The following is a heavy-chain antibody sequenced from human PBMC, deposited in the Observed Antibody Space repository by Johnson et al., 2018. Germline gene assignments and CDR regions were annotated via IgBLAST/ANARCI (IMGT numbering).Heavy chain of an antibody. D-gene: IGHD5-24*01. CDR2: ISSSSSYI. V-gene: IGHV3-21*01. J-gene: IGHJ3*02. CDR3: ARVGGWLQSGDAFDI. Sequence: EVQLVESGGGLVKPGGSLRLSCAASGFTFSSYSMNWVRQAPGKGLEWVSSISSSSSYIYYADSVKGRFTISRDNAKNSLYLQMNSLRAEDTAVYYCARVGGWLQSGDAFDIWGQGTMVTVSS. CDR1: GFTFSSYS.